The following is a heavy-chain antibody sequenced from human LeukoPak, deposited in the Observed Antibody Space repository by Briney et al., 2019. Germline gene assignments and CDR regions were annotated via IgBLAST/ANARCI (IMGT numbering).Heavy chain of an antibody. V-gene: IGHV3-23*01. CDR2: ISGSGGST. Sequence: GGSLRLSCAASGFTFSSYATSWVRQAPGKGLEWVSAISGSGGSTYYADSVKGRFTISRDNSKNTLYLQMNSLRAEDTAVYYCARVSDYGDYEGPFDYWGQGTLVTVSS. CDR1: GFTFSSYA. CDR3: ARVSDYGDYEGPFDY. J-gene: IGHJ4*02. D-gene: IGHD4-17*01.